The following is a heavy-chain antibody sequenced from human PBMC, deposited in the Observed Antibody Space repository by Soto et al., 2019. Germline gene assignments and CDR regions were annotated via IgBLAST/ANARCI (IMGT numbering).Heavy chain of an antibody. Sequence: ASVKVSCKASGYTFTSYAMHWVRQAPGQRLEWMGWINAGNGNTKYSQKFQGRVTITRDTSASTAYMELSSLRSEDTAVYYCAREWGPITIFGVVIYNWFDPWGQGTLVTVPQ. D-gene: IGHD3-3*01. CDR2: INAGNGNT. CDR1: GYTFTSYA. V-gene: IGHV1-3*01. J-gene: IGHJ5*02. CDR3: AREWGPITIFGVVIYNWFDP.